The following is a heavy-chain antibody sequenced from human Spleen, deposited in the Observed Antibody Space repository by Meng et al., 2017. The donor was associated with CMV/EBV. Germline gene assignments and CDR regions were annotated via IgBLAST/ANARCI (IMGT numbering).Heavy chain of an antibody. CDR3: AKTDGYSGYEAAFDP. J-gene: IGHJ5*02. D-gene: IGHD5-12*01. CDR1: GFTFSTYA. Sequence: GESLKISCAASGFTFSTYAMHWVRQAPGKGLEWVAVISYDGSNKYYVDSVKGRFTISRDNSKNTLYLQMNSLRAEDTAVYYCAKTDGYSGYEAAFDPWGQGTLVTVSS. CDR2: ISYDGSNK. V-gene: IGHV3-30-3*01.